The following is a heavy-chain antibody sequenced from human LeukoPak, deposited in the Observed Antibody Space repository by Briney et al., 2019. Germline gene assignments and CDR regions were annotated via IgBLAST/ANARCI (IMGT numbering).Heavy chain of an antibody. CDR2: INHSGST. CDR1: SGSISTSNYY. Sequence: SETLSLTCTVSSGSISTSNYYWGWVRQPPGKRLEWIGEINHSGSTSYNPSLKSRVTISVDTSKNQFSLKLSSVTAADTAVYYCARGRRSIVVVPAARRGYYYMDVWGNGTTVTVSS. J-gene: IGHJ6*03. V-gene: IGHV4-39*07. CDR3: ARGRRSIVVVPAARRGYYYMDV. D-gene: IGHD2-2*01.